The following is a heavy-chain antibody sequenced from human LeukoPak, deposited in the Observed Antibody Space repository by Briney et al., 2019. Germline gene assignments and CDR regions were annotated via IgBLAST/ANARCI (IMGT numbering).Heavy chain of an antibody. Sequence: GGSLRLSCAASGFTFSNYAMSWVRQAPGKGLEWVSTITGSGGSTYYADSVKGRFTLSRDISKNTLYLQMNSLRAEDTAVYYCAKLYCSGSSCYSIDHWGQETLVTVSS. D-gene: IGHD2-15*01. J-gene: IGHJ4*02. CDR1: GFTFSNYA. CDR2: ITGSGGST. V-gene: IGHV3-23*01. CDR3: AKLYCSGSSCYSIDH.